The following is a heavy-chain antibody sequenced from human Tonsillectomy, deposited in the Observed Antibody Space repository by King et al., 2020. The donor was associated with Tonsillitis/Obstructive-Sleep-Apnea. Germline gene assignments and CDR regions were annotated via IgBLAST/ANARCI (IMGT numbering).Heavy chain of an antibody. V-gene: IGHV6-1*01. D-gene: IGHD5-18*01. J-gene: IGHJ5*02. CDR3: ASARGVDTARVNWFDP. Sequence: VQLQQSGPGLVKPSQTLSLTCAISGDSVSSNSAAWNWIRQSPSRGLEWLGRTYYRSKWYNDYAVSVKSRITINPDTSKNQFSLQLNSVTPEDTAVYYCASARGVDTARVNWFDPWGQGTLVTVSS. CDR1: GDSVSSNSAA. CDR2: TYYRSKWYN.